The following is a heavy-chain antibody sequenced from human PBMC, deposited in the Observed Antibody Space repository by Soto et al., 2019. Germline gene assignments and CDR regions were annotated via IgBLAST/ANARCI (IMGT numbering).Heavy chain of an antibody. CDR1: GFTFSSYI. J-gene: IGHJ4*02. Sequence: PGGSLILSWAASGFTFSSYIMNWVRQAPGKGLEWVSYISSSSSTIYYADSVKGRFTISRDNAKNSLYLQMNSLRDEDTAVYYCVADLDLQGHWGQGTLVIVSS. V-gene: IGHV3-48*02. CDR2: ISSSSSTI. CDR3: VADLDLQGH. D-gene: IGHD2-21*01.